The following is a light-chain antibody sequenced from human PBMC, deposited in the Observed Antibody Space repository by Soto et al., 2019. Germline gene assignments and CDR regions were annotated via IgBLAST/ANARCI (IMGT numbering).Light chain of an antibody. J-gene: IGLJ1*01. V-gene: IGLV2-11*01. CDR2: DVT. CDR1: NRDVGLYNF. CDR3: CSSTGSYTYV. Sequence: QSALTQPRSVSGSPGQSVTISCTGTNRDVGLYNFVSWYHQHPGKDPKLLIYDVTKRPSGVPDRFSGSKSGNTASLTISGLQAEDEGDYYCCSSTGSYTYVFGTGTKLTVL.